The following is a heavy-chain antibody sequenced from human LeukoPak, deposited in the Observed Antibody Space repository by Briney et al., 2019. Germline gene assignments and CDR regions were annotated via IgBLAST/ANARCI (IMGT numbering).Heavy chain of an antibody. D-gene: IGHD2-15*01. CDR2: IYPGDSDT. V-gene: IGHV5-51*01. CDR3: ARHLDCSGGSCYLGAFDI. Sequence: GESLKISCQGSGYSFTSYWIGWVRQMPGKGLEWMGIIYPGDSDTRYSPSFQGQVTISADKSISTAYLQWSSLKASDTAMYYCARHLDCSGGSCYLGAFDIWGQGTMVTVSS. CDR1: GYSFTSYW. J-gene: IGHJ3*02.